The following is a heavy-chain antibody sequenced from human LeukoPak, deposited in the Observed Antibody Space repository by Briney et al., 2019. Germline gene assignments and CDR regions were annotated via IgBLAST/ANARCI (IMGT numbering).Heavy chain of an antibody. J-gene: IGHJ4*02. D-gene: IGHD4-17*01. CDR3: ARARPTDDYGDYGEGY. CDR1: GYTFTSYA. V-gene: IGHV7-4-1*01. Sequence: GASVKVSCKASGYTFTSYAMNWVRQAPGQGLEWMGWINTNTGNPTYAQGFTGRFVFSLDASVSTAYLQIGSLKAEDTAVYYCARARPTDDYGDYGEGYWGQGTLVTVSS. CDR2: INTNTGNP.